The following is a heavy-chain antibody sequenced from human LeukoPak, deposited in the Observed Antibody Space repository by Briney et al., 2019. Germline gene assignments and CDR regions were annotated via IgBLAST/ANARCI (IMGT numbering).Heavy chain of an antibody. Sequence: PSETLSLTCTVSGGSVSGYYWNWIRQPPGKGLEWIGYTHHSGNTLYNPSLKSRVTTSVDTSKNQFSLKLSSVTAADTAVYYCARDNIAAAGPYGMDVWGQGTTVTVSS. CDR1: GGSVSGYY. CDR2: THHSGNT. CDR3: ARDNIAAAGPYGMDV. D-gene: IGHD6-13*01. J-gene: IGHJ6*02. V-gene: IGHV4-59*02.